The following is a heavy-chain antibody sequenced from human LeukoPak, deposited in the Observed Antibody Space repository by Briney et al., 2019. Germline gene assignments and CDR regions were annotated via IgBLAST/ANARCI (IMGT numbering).Heavy chain of an antibody. J-gene: IGHJ4*02. D-gene: IGHD3-10*01. V-gene: IGHV3-23*01. CDR3: ARDPGGYMVRGVIFDY. Sequence: PGGTLRLSCAASGFTFSNYAMSWVRQAPGKGLEWVSALSGSGDITYYADSVKGRFTISRDNSKNTLYLQMNSLRAEDTAVYYCARDPGGYMVRGVIFDYWGQGTLVTVSS. CDR2: LSGSGDIT. CDR1: GFTFSNYA.